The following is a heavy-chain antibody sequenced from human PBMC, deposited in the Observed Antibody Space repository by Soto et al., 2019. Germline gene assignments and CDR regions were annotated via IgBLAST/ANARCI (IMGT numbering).Heavy chain of an antibody. CDR1: GFTFSSYA. D-gene: IGHD6-19*01. Sequence: QVQLVESGGGVVQPGRSLRLSCAASGFTFSSYAMHWVRQAPGKGLEWVAVISYDGSNKYYADSVKGRFTISRDNSKNTLYLQMNSLRAEDTAAYYCAREEISGWYVWGQGTLVTVSS. CDR3: AREEISGWYV. J-gene: IGHJ4*02. V-gene: IGHV3-30-3*01. CDR2: ISYDGSNK.